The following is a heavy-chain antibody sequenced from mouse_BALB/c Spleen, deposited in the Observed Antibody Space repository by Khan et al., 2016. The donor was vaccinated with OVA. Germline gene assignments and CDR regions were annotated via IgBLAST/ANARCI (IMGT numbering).Heavy chain of an antibody. Sequence: QVQLKQSGPGLVAPSQTLSNTCTVSGFSLSRYNIHWVRQPPGGGLEWLGMIWGGGHTDYNSTLKSRLSISKDNSKSQVFLKMNSLQTDDTAMYYCARANYRYDGYYAMDYWGQGTSVTVSS. J-gene: IGHJ4*01. CDR2: IWGGGHT. CDR1: GFSLSRYN. D-gene: IGHD2-14*01. CDR3: ARANYRYDGYYAMDY. V-gene: IGHV2-6-4*01.